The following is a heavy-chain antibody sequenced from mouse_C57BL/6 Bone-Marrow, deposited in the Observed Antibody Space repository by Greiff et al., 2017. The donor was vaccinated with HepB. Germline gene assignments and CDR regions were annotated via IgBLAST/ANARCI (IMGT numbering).Heavy chain of an antibody. D-gene: IGHD1-1*01. CDR1: GYTFTSYG. V-gene: IGHV1-81*01. CDR3: ARSIYYYGSSFSCFAY. J-gene: IGHJ3*01. Sequence: QVQLQQSGAELARPGASVKLSCKASGYTFTSYGISWVKQSTGQGLEWIGEIYPRSGNTYYNEKFKGKATLTADKSSSTAYMELRSLTSEDSAVYFCARSIYYYGSSFSCFAYWGQGTLVTVSA. CDR2: IYPRSGNT.